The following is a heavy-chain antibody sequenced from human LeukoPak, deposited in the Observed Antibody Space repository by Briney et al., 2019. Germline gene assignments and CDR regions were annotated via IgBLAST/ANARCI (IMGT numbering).Heavy chain of an antibody. CDR3: AKAPRGNDDYFDY. V-gene: IGHV3-9*01. J-gene: IGHJ4*02. CDR1: GFTFDDYG. D-gene: IGHD3-16*01. CDR2: TSWNSGSI. Sequence: PGGSLRLSCAASGFTFDDYGMHWVRQAPGKGLEWVSGTSWNSGSIGYADSVEGRFTISRDNAKNSLYLQMNSLRAEDTALYYCAKAPRGNDDYFDYWGQGTLVTVSS.